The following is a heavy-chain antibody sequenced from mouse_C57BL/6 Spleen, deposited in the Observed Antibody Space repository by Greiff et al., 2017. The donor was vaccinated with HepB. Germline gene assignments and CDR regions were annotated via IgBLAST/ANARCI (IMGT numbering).Heavy chain of an antibody. J-gene: IGHJ4*01. Sequence: EVQLVESGGGLVKPGGSLKLSCAASGFTFSDYGMHWVRQAPEKGLEWVAYISSGSSTIYYADTVKGRFTISRDNAKNTLFLQMTSLRSEDTAMYYCARCPPYDYGDYYAMDYWGQGTSVTVSS. CDR1: GFTFSDYG. D-gene: IGHD2-4*01. CDR2: ISSGSSTI. V-gene: IGHV5-17*01. CDR3: ARCPPYDYGDYYAMDY.